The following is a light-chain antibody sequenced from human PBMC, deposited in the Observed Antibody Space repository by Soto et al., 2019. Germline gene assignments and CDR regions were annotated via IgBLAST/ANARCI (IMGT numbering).Light chain of an antibody. J-gene: IGKJ2*01. CDR1: QGIRNY. V-gene: IGKV1-9*01. Sequence: DIQLTQSPSLLSASVGDRVTITCRASQGIRNYLAWYQQRPAKAPELLIYAASTLQTGVQPRFSGSGSGTEFTLRISNLQPEDFATYYCQQLNDYPYTFGQGTKLEIK. CDR3: QQLNDYPYT. CDR2: AAS.